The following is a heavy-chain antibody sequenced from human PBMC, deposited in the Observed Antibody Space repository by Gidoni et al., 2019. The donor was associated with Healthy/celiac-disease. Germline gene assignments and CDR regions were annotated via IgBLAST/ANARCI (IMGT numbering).Heavy chain of an antibody. D-gene: IGHD2-2*01. Sequence: QLQLQESGPGLVKPSSTLSLTCTFSGVSLSSISYYWGWIRQPPGKGLEWIGSIYYSGSTYYNPSLKSRVTISVDTSKNQFSLKLSSVTAADTAVYYCARHVYCSSTSCFDWFDPWGQGTLVTVSS. V-gene: IGHV4-39*01. CDR3: ARHVYCSSTSCFDWFDP. J-gene: IGHJ5*02. CDR1: GVSLSSISYY. CDR2: IYYSGST.